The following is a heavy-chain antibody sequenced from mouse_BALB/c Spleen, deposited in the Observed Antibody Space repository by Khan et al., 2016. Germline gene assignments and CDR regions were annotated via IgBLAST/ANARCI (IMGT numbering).Heavy chain of an antibody. CDR1: GYSITSDYA. J-gene: IGHJ4*01. D-gene: IGHD1-2*01. CDR3: ARSPTAYYAMDY. V-gene: IGHV3-2*02. CDR2: IIYSGST. Sequence: EVQLQESGPGLVKPSQSLSLTCTVTGYSITSDYAWNWIRQFPGNKLEWMGYIIYSGSTRYYPSFKSRISVTRATSKNQFFLQLHSVTTEDTATYYYARSPTAYYAMDYWDQETSVTVSS.